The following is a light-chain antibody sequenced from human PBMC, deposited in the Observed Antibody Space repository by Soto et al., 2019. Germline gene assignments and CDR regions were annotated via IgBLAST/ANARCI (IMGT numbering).Light chain of an antibody. CDR3: QRSYRFPYT. J-gene: IGKJ2*01. CDR2: QAS. V-gene: IGKV1-39*01. CDR1: QTIGNF. Sequence: DVQMTQSPSSLSASVGDRVTITCRASQTIGNFVNWYQQKAGKAPNLLIFQASTLQSGVSSRFSGSGYGTDFVLTISSLQPEDFATYYCQRSYRFPYTFGQGTKIEIK.